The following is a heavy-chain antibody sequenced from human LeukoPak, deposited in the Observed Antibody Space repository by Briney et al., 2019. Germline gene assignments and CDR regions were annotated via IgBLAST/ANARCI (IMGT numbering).Heavy chain of an antibody. Sequence: PSETLSLTCTVSGGSVSGGTYYWSWIRQPPGMGLEWIGCVAYNGSTNYNSSLKSRVTISVDTSKNQFSLKLSSVTAADTAVYYCARAQTAPNWFDPWGQGTLVTVSS. CDR1: GGSVSGGTYY. V-gene: IGHV4-61*01. CDR2: VAYNGST. J-gene: IGHJ5*02. CDR3: ARAQTAPNWFDP. D-gene: IGHD1-14*01.